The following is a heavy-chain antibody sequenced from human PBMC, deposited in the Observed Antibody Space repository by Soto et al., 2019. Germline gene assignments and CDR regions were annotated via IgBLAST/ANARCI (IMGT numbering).Heavy chain of an antibody. CDR3: ARLLYDSCGYYRNLFAP. D-gene: IGHD3-22*01. V-gene: IGHV5-10-1*01. CDR1: GYSFTRYW. Sequence: GESLKISCKGSGYSFTRYWIYWVRQMPGKGLEWMGRIDPSDSYTNYSPSFQGHVTISADKSISTAYLQWSSLKTSDTAMYYCARLLYDSCGYYRNLFAPWGRGPLDSVSS. CDR2: IDPSDSYT. J-gene: IGHJ5*02.